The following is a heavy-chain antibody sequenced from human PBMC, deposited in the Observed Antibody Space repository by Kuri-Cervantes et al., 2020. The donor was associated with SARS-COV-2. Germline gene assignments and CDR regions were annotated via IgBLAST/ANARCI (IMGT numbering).Heavy chain of an antibody. CDR2: IIPIFGTA. V-gene: IGHV1-69*05. Sequence: SVKVSCKASGYTFTGYYMHWVRQAPGQGLEWMGGIIPIFGTANYAQKFQGRATITTDESTSTAYMELSSLRSEDTAVYYCLCSDYWGQGTLVTVSS. CDR1: GYTFTGYY. D-gene: IGHD2-2*01. J-gene: IGHJ4*02. CDR3: LCSDY.